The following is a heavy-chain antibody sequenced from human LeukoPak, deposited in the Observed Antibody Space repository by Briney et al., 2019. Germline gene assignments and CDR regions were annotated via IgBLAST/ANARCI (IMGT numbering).Heavy chain of an antibody. CDR3: AKGPIVYYDSSGYYFAT. CDR2: VSGSGANT. Sequence: PGGSLRLSCAASGFTFSNYGMGWVRQTPGKGLEWLSSVSGSGANTYYADSVKGRFTISRDNSKNTLYLQMNSLRAEDTAVYYCAKGPIVYYDSSGYYFATWGQGTLVTVSS. CDR1: GFTFSNYG. D-gene: IGHD3-22*01. J-gene: IGHJ5*02. V-gene: IGHV3-23*01.